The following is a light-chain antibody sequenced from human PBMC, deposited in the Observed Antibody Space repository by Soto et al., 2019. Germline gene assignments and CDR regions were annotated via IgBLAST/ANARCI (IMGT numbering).Light chain of an antibody. Sequence: QAVVTQPPSASGTPGQRVTISCSGGSSNIGSNYAYWYRQLPGTAPKLVIYANSQRHSGVPDRFSGSKSGTSASLAISGLRSEDEADYYCATWDDSLRGVLFGGGTKLTVL. J-gene: IGLJ2*01. V-gene: IGLV1-47*01. CDR1: SSNIGSNY. CDR2: ANS. CDR3: ATWDDSLRGVL.